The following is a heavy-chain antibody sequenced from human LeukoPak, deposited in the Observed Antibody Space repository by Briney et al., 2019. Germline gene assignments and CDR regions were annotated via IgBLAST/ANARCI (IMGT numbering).Heavy chain of an antibody. CDR3: ARRPMVRVTYYYCYYGMDV. D-gene: IGHD3-10*01. CDR2: INHSGST. V-gene: IGHV4-34*01. CDR1: GGSFSGYY. Sequence: SETLSLTCAVYGGSFSGYYWSWIRQPPGKGLEWIGEINHSGSTNYNPSLKSRVTISVDTSKNQFSLKLSSVTAADTAVYYCARRPMVRVTYYYCYYGMDVWGQGTTVTVSS. J-gene: IGHJ6*02.